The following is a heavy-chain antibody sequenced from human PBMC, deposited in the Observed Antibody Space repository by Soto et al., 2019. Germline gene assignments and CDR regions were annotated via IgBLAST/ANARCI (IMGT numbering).Heavy chain of an antibody. CDR2: INHSGST. CDR3: ASRGLEQLGYYYYGMDV. Sequence: SETLSLTCAVYGGSFSGYYWSWSRQPPGKGLEWIGEINHSGSTNYNPSLKSRVTISVDTSKNQFSLKLSSVTAADTAVYYCASRGLEQLGYYYYGMDVWGQGTTVT. J-gene: IGHJ6*02. D-gene: IGHD6-13*01. CDR1: GGSFSGYY. V-gene: IGHV4-34*01.